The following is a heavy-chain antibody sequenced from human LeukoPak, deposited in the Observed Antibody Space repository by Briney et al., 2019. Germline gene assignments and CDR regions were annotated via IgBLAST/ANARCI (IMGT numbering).Heavy chain of an antibody. CDR1: GFTFSSYG. CDR2: ITGSGGTT. J-gene: IGHJ4*02. CDR3: AKGGAVRGVQSVRFDD. Sequence: GGSLRLSCAASGFTFSSYGMSWVRQAPGKGLEWVSGITGSGGTTFYADSVQGRFIISRDNSRNTLFLQMNSLTAEDTAAYYCAKGGAVRGVQSVRFDDWGQGTLVTVSS. V-gene: IGHV3-23*01. D-gene: IGHD3-10*01.